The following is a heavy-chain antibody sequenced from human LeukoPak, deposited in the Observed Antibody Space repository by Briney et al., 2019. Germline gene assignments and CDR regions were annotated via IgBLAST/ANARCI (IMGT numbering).Heavy chain of an antibody. CDR1: GLTFSSYW. D-gene: IGHD3-10*01. CDR2: IKSDGSAS. Sequence: GGSLRLSCAASGLTFSSYWMHWVRQAPGKGLVWVSRIKSDGSASSYADSVKGRFTISRDNAENTVYLQMNSLRAEDTAIYYCFIIKAGGGQGTLVTVSS. V-gene: IGHV3-74*01. J-gene: IGHJ4*02. CDR3: FIIKAG.